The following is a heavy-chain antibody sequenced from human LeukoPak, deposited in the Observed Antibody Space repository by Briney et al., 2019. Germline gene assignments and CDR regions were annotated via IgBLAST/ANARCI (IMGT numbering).Heavy chain of an antibody. V-gene: IGHV3-30*03. Sequence: GGSLRLSCAASGFTFSSYGMHWVRQAPGKGLEWVAVMSYDGSNKYYADSVKGRFTISRDNAKNSLYLQMNSLRAEDTAVYYCARRDTEPYYYYMDVWGKGTTVTVSS. J-gene: IGHJ6*03. CDR1: GFTFSSYG. CDR2: MSYDGSNK. CDR3: ARRDTEPYYYYMDV.